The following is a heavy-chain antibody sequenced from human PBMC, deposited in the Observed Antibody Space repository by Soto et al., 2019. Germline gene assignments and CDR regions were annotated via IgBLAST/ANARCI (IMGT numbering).Heavy chain of an antibody. CDR1: GGSIRSYY. J-gene: IGHJ4*02. CDR3: ARGRGYSGYESTYYFDY. D-gene: IGHD5-12*01. CDR2: IYYSGST. V-gene: IGHV4-59*01. Sequence: PSETLSLTCSVSGGSIRSYYWSWIRQPPGKGPEWIGHIYYSGSTKYNPSLKSRVTISVDTSKNQFSLKLSSVTAADTAVYYCARGRGYSGYESTYYFDYWGQGTLVTVSS.